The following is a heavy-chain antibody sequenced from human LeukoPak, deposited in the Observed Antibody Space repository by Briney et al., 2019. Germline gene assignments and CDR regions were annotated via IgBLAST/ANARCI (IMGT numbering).Heavy chain of an antibody. CDR3: ARDDRRSWSFDY. D-gene: IGHD6-13*01. CDR2: ISYDGSNK. CDR1: GFTFSSYA. Sequence: GRSLRLSCAASGFTFSSYAMHWVRQAPGKGLEWVAVISYDGSNKYYADSVKGRFTISRDNSKSTLYLQMSSLRAEDTAVYYCARDDRRSWSFDYWGQGTLVTVSS. J-gene: IGHJ4*02. V-gene: IGHV3-30-3*01.